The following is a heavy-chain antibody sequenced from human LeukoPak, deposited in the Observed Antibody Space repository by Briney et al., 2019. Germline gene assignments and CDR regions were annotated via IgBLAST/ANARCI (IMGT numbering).Heavy chain of an antibody. CDR3: ARSGSGYFDY. V-gene: IGHV3-7*03. CDR2: IKQDGSEK. Sequence: GGSLRLSCAASGITLSIYWMSWVRRAPGKGLEWVANIKQDGSEKYYVDSVRGRFTISRDNAKNSLYLQMNNLRAEDTAVYYCARSGSGYFDYWGQGTLVTVSS. J-gene: IGHJ4*02. CDR1: GITLSIYW.